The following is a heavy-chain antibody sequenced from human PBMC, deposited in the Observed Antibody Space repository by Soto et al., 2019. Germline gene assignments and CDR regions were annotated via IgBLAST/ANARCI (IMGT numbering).Heavy chain of an antibody. Sequence: PGESLKISCKGSGYSFTSYWIGWVRQMPGKGLEWMGIIYPGDSYTNYSPSFQGYVTISADKSISTAYLQWSSLKASDTAMYYCAREYSSSSGYYYYYYGMDVWGQGTKVTVSS. D-gene: IGHD6-6*01. V-gene: IGHV5-51*01. CDR2: IYPGDSYT. CDR3: AREYSSSSGYYYYYYGMDV. J-gene: IGHJ6*02. CDR1: GYSFTSYW.